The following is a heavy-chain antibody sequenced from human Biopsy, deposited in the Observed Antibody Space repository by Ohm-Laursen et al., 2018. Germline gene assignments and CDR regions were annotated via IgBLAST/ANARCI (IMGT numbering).Heavy chain of an antibody. J-gene: IGHJ5*01. CDR1: GESMGTYY. V-gene: IGHV4-59*01. Sequence: GTLSLTCTVSGESMGTYYWTWIRQPPGKGLEWIASIYYSGTTNKNPSLKSRVTISVDTSKRQFSLELSSVTAADTAIYYCARVRGGFLEWFDYWGQGTLITVSS. CDR2: IYYSGTT. D-gene: IGHD3-3*01. CDR3: ARVRGGFLEWFDY.